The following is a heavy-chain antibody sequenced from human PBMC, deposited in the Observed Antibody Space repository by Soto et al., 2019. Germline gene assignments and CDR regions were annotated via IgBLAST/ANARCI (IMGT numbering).Heavy chain of an antibody. CDR3: LTDLGDIVLDYGMDV. V-gene: IGHV3-15*07. J-gene: IGHJ6*02. CDR2: IKSQTYGATT. CDR1: GFPFKHGA. D-gene: IGHD2-2*01. Sequence: GGALRLRCAGSGFPFKHGAMNWVRHAPGKGLEWVGRIKSQTYGATTDYAAPVKGRFTISRDDSKKTLYLQMNSLKTEDTAVYYCLTDLGDIVLDYGMDVWRQGTTVTVS.